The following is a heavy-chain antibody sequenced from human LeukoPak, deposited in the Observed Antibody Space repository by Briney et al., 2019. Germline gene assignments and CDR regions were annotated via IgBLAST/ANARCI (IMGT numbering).Heavy chain of an antibody. CDR1: GDSINSYY. CDR3: ARAGTDGYSHFDY. Sequence: LETLSLTCTASGDSINSYYWSWIRQPAGKGLEWIGRMYTSGTDYNPSLKSRVTMSVDTSKNQFSLKLSSVTAADTAVYYCARAGTDGYSHFDYWGQGTLVTVSS. CDR2: MYTSGT. D-gene: IGHD3-22*01. J-gene: IGHJ4*02. V-gene: IGHV4-4*07.